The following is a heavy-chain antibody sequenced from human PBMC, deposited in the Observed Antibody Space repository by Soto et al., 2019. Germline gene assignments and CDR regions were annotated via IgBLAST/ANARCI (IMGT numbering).Heavy chain of an antibody. CDR3: AREGRGKKAGYNGLGSLGY. J-gene: IGHJ4*02. CDR1: GTRFSNYV. V-gene: IGHV1-69*06. CDR2: IIPIFNTT. Sequence: QVQLVQSGAEVKTPGSSLKVSCTVSGTRFSNYVISWVRQAPGQGLEWLGRIIPIFNTTQYPQKLQGRVTITADKSTNTGSLELSSLRFDDTAVYYCAREGRGKKAGYNGLGSLGYWRQGTPVTVSS. D-gene: IGHD2-2*02.